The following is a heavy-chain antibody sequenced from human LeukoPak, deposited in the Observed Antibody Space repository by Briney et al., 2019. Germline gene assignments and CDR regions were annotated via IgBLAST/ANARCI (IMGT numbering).Heavy chain of an antibody. CDR3: ARDLGPTTSHSGSYGGY. Sequence: ASVKVSCKASGYTFTSYYMHWVRQAPRQGLEWMGIINPSGGSTSFAQKFQGRVTMTRDTSTSTVYMELSSLRSEDTAVYYCARDLGPTTSHSGSYGGYWGQGTLVTVSS. D-gene: IGHD1-26*01. V-gene: IGHV1-46*01. J-gene: IGHJ4*02. CDR1: GYTFTSYY. CDR2: INPSGGST.